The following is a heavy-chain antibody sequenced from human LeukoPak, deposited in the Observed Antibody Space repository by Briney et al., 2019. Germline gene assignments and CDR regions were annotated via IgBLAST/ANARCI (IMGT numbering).Heavy chain of an antibody. CDR2: IIPILNIT. Sequence: GASVTVSFKASGGTFSSYTISWVRQAPGQGLEWMGRIIPILNITDYAQNFQGRVTLTADKSTSTAYMELSTLRSEDTAVYYCAKDGVVVVATSVYYYYYGMDVWGQGTTVTVSS. CDR3: AKDGVVVVATSVYYYYYGMDV. CDR1: GGTFSSYT. D-gene: IGHD2-2*01. J-gene: IGHJ6*02. V-gene: IGHV1-69*02.